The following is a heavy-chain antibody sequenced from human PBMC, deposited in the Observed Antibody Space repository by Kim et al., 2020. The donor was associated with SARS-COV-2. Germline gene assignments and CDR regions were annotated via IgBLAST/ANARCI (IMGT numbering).Heavy chain of an antibody. CDR2: IYYSGST. Sequence: SETLSLTCTVSGGSISSYYWSWIRQPPGKGLEWIGYIYYSGSTNYNPSLKSRVTISVDTSKNQFSLKLSSVTAADTAVYYCARGVSSEMAPLRHPIFDYWGQGTLVTVSS. D-gene: IGHD4-17*01. V-gene: IGHV4-59*13. CDR3: ARGVSSEMAPLRHPIFDY. J-gene: IGHJ4*02. CDR1: GGSISSYY.